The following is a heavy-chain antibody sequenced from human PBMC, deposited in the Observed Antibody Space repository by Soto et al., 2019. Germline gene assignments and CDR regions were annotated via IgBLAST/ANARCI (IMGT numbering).Heavy chain of an antibody. CDR2: IKSKTDGGTT. Sequence: EVQLVESGGGLVKPGGSLRLSCAASGFTFSNAWMNWVRQAPGKGLEWVGRIKSKTDGGTTDYAAPVKGRFTISRDDSKNTLYLQMNSLKTEDTAVYYCTTGYDSSGYATRDYWGQGTLVTVSS. CDR1: GFTFSNAW. CDR3: TTGYDSSGYATRDY. D-gene: IGHD3-22*01. V-gene: IGHV3-15*07. J-gene: IGHJ4*02.